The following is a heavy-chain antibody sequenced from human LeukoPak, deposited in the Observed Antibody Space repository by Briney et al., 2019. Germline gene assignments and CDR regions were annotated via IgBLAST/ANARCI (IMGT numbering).Heavy chain of an antibody. J-gene: IGHJ4*02. D-gene: IGHD3-10*01. V-gene: IGHV3-23*01. CDR2: ISGSGGST. CDR1: GFTFAVYN. CDR3: AKGQGFGELLLDY. Sequence: GGSLSLSCAASGFTFAVYNMIWARQAPGKGREGVSAISGSGGSTYYADSVKGRFTISRDNSKNTLYLQMNSLRAEDTAVYYCAKGQGFGELLLDYWGQGTLVTVSS.